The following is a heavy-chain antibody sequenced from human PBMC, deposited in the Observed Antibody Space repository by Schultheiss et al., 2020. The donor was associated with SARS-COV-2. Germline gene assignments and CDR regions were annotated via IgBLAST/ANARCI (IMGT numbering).Heavy chain of an antibody. V-gene: IGHV3-72*01. CDR1: EFTLSDHY. D-gene: IGHD2-8*01. CDR2: SRNKANRYTT. J-gene: IGHJ3*01. CDR3: ATRRLSD. Sequence: GGSLRLSCAASEFTLSDHYMEWVRQAPGKGLEWVGRSRNKANRYTTEYAASVKGRFTISRDDSKNTLYLQMNSLKTEDTAVYYCATRRLSDWGQGTMVTVSS.